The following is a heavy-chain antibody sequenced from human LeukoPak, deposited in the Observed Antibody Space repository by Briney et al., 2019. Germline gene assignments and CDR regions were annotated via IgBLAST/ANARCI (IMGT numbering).Heavy chain of an antibody. J-gene: IGHJ4*02. D-gene: IGHD6-13*01. CDR2: GYYSGST. CDR1: GGSTSSYY. CDR3: ARFPSAFGSSWRTFDY. Sequence: PSETLSLTCTVSGGSTSSYYWSWIRQPPGKGLEWIGYGYYSGSTNYNPSLESRVTILVDTSKNQFSLKLTSVTAADTAVYYCARFPSAFGSSWRTFDYWGQGILVTVSS. V-gene: IGHV4-59*01.